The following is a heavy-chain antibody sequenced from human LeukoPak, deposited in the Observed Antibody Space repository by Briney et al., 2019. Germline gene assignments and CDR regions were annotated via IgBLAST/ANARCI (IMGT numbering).Heavy chain of an antibody. CDR2: ISYDGSNK. V-gene: IGHV3-30-3*01. CDR1: GYSFTNYA. CDR3: ARDFGETPYYDSSGYYFCY. D-gene: IGHD3-22*01. Sequence: SCKALGYSFTNYAMHWVRQAPGKGLEWVAVISYDGSNKYYADSVKGRFTISRDNSKNTLYLQMNSLRAEDTAVYYCARDFGETPYYDSSGYYFCYWGQGTLVTVSS. J-gene: IGHJ4*02.